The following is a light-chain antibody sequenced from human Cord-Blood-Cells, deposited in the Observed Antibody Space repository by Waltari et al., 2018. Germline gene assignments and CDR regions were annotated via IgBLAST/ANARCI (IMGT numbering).Light chain of an antibody. Sequence: QSALTQPASVSGSPGQSITISCTGTSSDVGGYNYVSWYQQHPAQAPKLMFYEVSNRPSGVSIRFSGSKSGNTASLTISGLQAEDEADYCCSSYTSSSTLWVFGGGTKLTVL. CDR3: SSYTSSSTLWV. CDR1: SSDVGGYNY. J-gene: IGLJ3*02. V-gene: IGLV2-14*01. CDR2: EVS.